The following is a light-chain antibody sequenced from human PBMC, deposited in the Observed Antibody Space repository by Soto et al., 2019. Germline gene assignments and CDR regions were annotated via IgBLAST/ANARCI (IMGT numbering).Light chain of an antibody. CDR2: DVS. CDR1: ISDVGGYNY. V-gene: IGLV2-14*03. CDR3: SSYTSSSSTTHYV. J-gene: IGLJ1*01. Sequence: QSALTQPASVCGSPGQSITISCSGTISDVGGYNYVSWYQHHPGKAPKLMIFDVSYRPSGVSNRFSGSRSGNTAFLIISGLQADDEADYYCSSYTSSSSTTHYVFGTGTKLTVL.